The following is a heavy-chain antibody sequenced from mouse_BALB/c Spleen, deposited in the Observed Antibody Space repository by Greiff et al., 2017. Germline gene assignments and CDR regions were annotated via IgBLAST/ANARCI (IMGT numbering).Heavy chain of an antibody. Sequence: VQLQQSGTVLARPGASVKMSCKASGYTFTSYWMHWVNQRPGQGLEWIGAIYPGNSDTSYNQKFKGKAKLTAVTSTSTAYMELSSLTNEDSAVYYCTRVNYDYDRGHDDYWGQGTTLTVSS. D-gene: IGHD2-4*01. V-gene: IGHV1-5*01. CDR1: GYTFTSYW. CDR2: IYPGNSDT. J-gene: IGHJ2*01. CDR3: TRVNYDYDRGHDDY.